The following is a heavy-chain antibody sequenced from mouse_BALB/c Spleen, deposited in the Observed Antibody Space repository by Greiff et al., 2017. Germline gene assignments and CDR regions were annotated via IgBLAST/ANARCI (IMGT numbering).Heavy chain of an antibody. V-gene: IGHV5-6-5*01. CDR3: ARGDGYYLFDY. CDR2: ISSGGST. J-gene: IGHJ2*01. Sequence: EVQRVESGGGLVKPGGSLKLSCAASGFTFSSYAMSWVRQTPEKRLEWVASISSGGSTYYPDSVKGRFTISRDNARNILYLQMSSLRSEDTAMYYCARGDGYYLFDYWGQGTTLTVSS. CDR1: GFTFSSYA. D-gene: IGHD2-3*01.